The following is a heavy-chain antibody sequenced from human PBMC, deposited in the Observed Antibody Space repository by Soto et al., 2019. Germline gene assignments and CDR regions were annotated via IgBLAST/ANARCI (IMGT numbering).Heavy chain of an antibody. CDR2: IDPGDSDT. Sequence: AALKSSGKGSRCSFTSYWICWVRHMPGKVLELMGSIDPGDSDTRYSPSFQGQVTISADKSISTAYRQWSSRKASDTAMYHCSRQGYDFWIDYYLDYRYRMAFWSRGTAVPVSS. J-gene: IGHJ6*02. CDR3: SRQGYDFWIDYYLDYRYRMAF. V-gene: IGHV5-51*01. D-gene: IGHD3-3*01. CDR1: RCSFTSYW.